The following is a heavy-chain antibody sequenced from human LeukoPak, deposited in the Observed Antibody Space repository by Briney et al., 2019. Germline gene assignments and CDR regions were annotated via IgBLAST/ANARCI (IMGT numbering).Heavy chain of an antibody. CDR2: IYYSGST. V-gene: IGHV4-39*01. J-gene: IGHJ4*02. CDR3: ARLGYCSGGRCLNDY. D-gene: IGHD2-15*01. CDR1: GGSISSSSYY. Sequence: SETLSLTCTVSGGSISSSSYYWGWIRQPPGKGLEWIGSIYYSGSTYYNPSLKSRVTISVDTSKNQFSLNLSSVTAADTTVYYCARLGYCSGGRCLNDYWGQGTLVTVSS.